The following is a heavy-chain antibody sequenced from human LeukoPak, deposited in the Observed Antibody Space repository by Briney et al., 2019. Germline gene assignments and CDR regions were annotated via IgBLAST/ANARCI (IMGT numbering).Heavy chain of an antibody. CDR3: ASSIAAAGDDY. CDR2: INPNSGGT. V-gene: IGHV1-2*02. Sequence: WASVKVSCKASGYTFTGYYMNWVRQAPGQGLEWMGWINPNSGGTNYAQKFQGRVTITADESTSTAYMELSSLRSEDTAVYYCASSIAAAGDDYWGQGTLVTVSS. CDR1: GYTFTGYY. J-gene: IGHJ4*02. D-gene: IGHD6-13*01.